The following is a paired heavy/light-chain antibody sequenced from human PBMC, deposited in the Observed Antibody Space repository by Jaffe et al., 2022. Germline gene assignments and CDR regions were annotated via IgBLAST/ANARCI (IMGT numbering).Light chain of an antibody. Sequence: QSALTQPASVSGSPGQSITISCTGTSSDVGGYNYVSWYQQHPGKAPKLMIYEVSNRPSGVSNRFSGSKSGNTASLTISGLQAEDEADYYCSSYTSSSTLHVFGTGTKVTVL. CDR2: EVS. CDR1: SSDVGGYNY. V-gene: IGLV2-14*01. CDR3: SSYTSSSTLHV. J-gene: IGLJ1*01.
Heavy chain of an antibody. CDR3: ARHYYCTGGVCYPESYFDY. D-gene: IGHD2-8*02. CDR2: IYYSGST. V-gene: IGHV4-39*01. CDR1: GGSISSSSYY. Sequence: QLQLQESGPGLVKPSETLSLTCTVSGGSISSSSYYWGWIRQPPGKGLEWIGSIYYSGSTYYNPSLKSRVTISVDTSKNQFSLKLSSVTAADTAVYYCARHYYCTGGVCYPESYFDYWGQGTLVTVSS. J-gene: IGHJ4*02.